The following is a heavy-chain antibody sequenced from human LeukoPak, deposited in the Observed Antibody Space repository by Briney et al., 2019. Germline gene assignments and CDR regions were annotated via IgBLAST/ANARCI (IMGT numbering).Heavy chain of an antibody. CDR1: GYSISSGYY. CDR2: LYHSGST. CDR3: ARVGCSGGSCYRSRGAFDI. J-gene: IGHJ3*02. Sequence: SETLSLTCTVSGYSISSGYYWGWIRQPPGKGLEWIGSLYHSGSTYYNPSLKSRVTISVDTSKSQFSLKLSSVTAADTAVYYCARVGCSGGSCYRSRGAFDIWGQGTMVTVSS. V-gene: IGHV4-38-2*02. D-gene: IGHD2-15*01.